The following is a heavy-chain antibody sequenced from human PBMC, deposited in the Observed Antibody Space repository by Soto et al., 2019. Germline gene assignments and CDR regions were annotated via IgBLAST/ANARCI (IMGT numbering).Heavy chain of an antibody. CDR2: IYSGGST. CDR1: GFTVSSNY. J-gene: IGHJ6*02. Sequence: EVQLVESGGGLTQPGGSLRLSCAASGFTVSSNYMSWVRQAPGKGLEWVSVIYSGGSTYYADSVKGRFTISRDNSKNTLYLQMNSLRAEDTAVYYCARGLTDYYYYGMDVWGQGTTVTVSS. D-gene: IGHD3-9*01. V-gene: IGHV3-53*01. CDR3: ARGLTDYYYYGMDV.